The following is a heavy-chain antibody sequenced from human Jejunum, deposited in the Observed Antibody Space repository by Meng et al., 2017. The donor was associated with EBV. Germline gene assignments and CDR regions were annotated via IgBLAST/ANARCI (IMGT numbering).Heavy chain of an antibody. CDR2: INQVGST. J-gene: IGHJ4*02. V-gene: IGHV4-4*02. CDR1: TDFISSYEW. CDR3: ARASSERLLDY. D-gene: IGHD1-14*01. Sequence: QVQLQESGPGLVKPSGTLSLTCAVSTDFISSYEWWSWVRQPPGKGLEWLGEINQVGSTYYNPSHKSRVTISIDTSKRQFSLRLNSMTAADTAVYYCARASSERLLDYWGQGTLVTVSS.